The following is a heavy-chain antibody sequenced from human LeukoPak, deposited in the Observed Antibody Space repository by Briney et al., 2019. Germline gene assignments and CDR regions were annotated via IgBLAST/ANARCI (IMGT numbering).Heavy chain of an antibody. CDR2: IYSGGST. Sequence: PRGSLRLSCAASGFTVSSNYMSWVRQAPGMVLEWVSVIYSGGSTYYADSVKGRFTISRDNSKNTLYLQMNSLRAEDTAVYYCASEDSNQFGYRGQGTLVTVSS. V-gene: IGHV3-66*02. CDR3: ASEDSNQFGY. D-gene: IGHD4-11*01. CDR1: GFTVSSNY. J-gene: IGHJ4*02.